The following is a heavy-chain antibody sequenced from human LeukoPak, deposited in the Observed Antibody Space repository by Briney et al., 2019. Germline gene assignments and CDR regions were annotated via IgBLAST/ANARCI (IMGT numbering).Heavy chain of an antibody. D-gene: IGHD6-13*01. V-gene: IGHV1-69*04. CDR1: GGTFSSYA. CDR2: IIPILGIA. Sequence: ASVKVSCKASGGTFSSYAISWVRQAPGQGLEWMGRIIPILGIANYAQKFQGRVTITADKSTSTAYMELSSLRSEDTAVYYCARGGGTSCSSSWYWFDPWGQGTLVTVSS. J-gene: IGHJ5*02. CDR3: ARGGGTSCSSSWYWFDP.